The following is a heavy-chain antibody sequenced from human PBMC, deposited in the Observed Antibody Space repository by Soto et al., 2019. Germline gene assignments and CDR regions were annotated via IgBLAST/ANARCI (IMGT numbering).Heavy chain of an antibody. Sequence: EVQLVESGGGLVQPGGSLRLSCAASGFTFSNYWMSWVRQAPGKGLEGVASIKQEGSEKDYVDSVRGRFTISRDNAKKSLDLQMNSLRAEDTAVYYCARDQAAYDFWISQGYFYYTDVWGKGTTVTVSS. J-gene: IGHJ6*03. V-gene: IGHV3-7*01. CDR2: IKQEGSEK. D-gene: IGHD3-3*01. CDR3: ARDQAAYDFWISQGYFYYTDV. CDR1: GFTFSNYW.